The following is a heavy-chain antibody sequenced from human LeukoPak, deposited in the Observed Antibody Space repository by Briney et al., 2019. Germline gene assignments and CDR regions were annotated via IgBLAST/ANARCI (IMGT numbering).Heavy chain of an antibody. J-gene: IGHJ4*02. CDR2: TFYRSKWSN. CDR3: ARDQAAAGRYFAY. V-gene: IGHV6-1*01. CDR1: GDSVSSNSAA. D-gene: IGHD6-13*01. Sequence: SQTLSLTCAISGDSVSSNSAAWNWIRQSPSRGLEWLGRTFYRSKWSNDYAVSVKSRININHDTSKNQFSLQLNSVTHEDTAVYYCARDQAAAGRYFAYWGQGTLVTVSS.